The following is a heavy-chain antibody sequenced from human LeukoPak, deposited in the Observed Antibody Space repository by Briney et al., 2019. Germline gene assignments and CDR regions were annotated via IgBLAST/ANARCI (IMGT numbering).Heavy chain of an antibody. CDR3: ASSPLRYCSSTSCHALLRFVP. CDR1: GGSISSGGYY. J-gene: IGHJ5*02. Sequence: SQTLSLTCTDSGGSISSGGYYWSWIRQHPGKGMEWIGYIYYSGSTYYNPSLKSRVTISVDTCKNQFSLKLSSVTAADTAVYYCASSPLRYCSSTSCHALLRFVPWGQGTLVTVSS. CDR2: IYYSGST. V-gene: IGHV4-31*03. D-gene: IGHD2-2*01.